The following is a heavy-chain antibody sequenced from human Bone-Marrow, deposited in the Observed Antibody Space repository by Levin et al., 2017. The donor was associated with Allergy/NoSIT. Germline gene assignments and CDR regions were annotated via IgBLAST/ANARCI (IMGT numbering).Heavy chain of an antibody. CDR2: ISSDGTNK. CDR3: ARDLVAVGIEAY. Sequence: GGSLRLSCAASGFTFSDYTMHWVRQAPGKGLEWVAVISSDGTNKYYADSVKGRFAISRDNPKNTLYLQMSSLRVEDTAVYYCARDLVAVGIEAYWGQGTLVIVSS. V-gene: IGHV3-30*09. J-gene: IGHJ4*02. D-gene: IGHD3-22*01. CDR1: GFTFSDYT.